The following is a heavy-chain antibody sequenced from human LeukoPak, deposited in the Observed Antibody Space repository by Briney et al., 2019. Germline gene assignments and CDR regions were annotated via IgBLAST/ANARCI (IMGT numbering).Heavy chain of an antibody. CDR1: GGSFSSSDYY. D-gene: IGHD1-14*01. Sequence: SETLSLTCTVSGGSFSSSDYYWGWIRQPPGKGLEWIGSIFYSGTTYYNPSLKSRATISVDTSKNQFSLKLRSVTAADTAVYYCARHEWGITNAFDIWGQGTVVTVSS. V-gene: IGHV4-39*01. CDR2: IFYSGTT. J-gene: IGHJ3*02. CDR3: ARHEWGITNAFDI.